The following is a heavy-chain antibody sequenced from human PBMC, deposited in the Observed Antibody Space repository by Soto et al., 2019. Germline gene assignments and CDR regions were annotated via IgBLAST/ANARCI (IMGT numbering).Heavy chain of an antibody. CDR3: VMSVPAPTWHYSGMDV. V-gene: IGHV4-4*02. CDR2: IYHSGTF. CDR1: GDSVSSSSC. J-gene: IGHJ6*02. Sequence: PSETLSLTCAVSGDSVSSSSCWSWVRQAPGKGLEWIGEIYHSGTFNYNPSLGSRVSVSVDKSRNQLSLNLKYVTAAETAVYYSVMSVPAPTWHYSGMDVWGQGTTVTVSS. D-gene: IGHD2-2*01.